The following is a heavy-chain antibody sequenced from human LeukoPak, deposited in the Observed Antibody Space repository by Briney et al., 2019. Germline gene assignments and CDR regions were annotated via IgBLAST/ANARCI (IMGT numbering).Heavy chain of an antibody. Sequence: ASVKVSCKTSGYTFTAYYMHWVRQAPGQGLEWMGWINPLSSGTTYAQKFQGRVTMTRDTSISTAYMELSRLRSDDTAVYYCARDHSNDFWSGSGPLYYMDVWGKGTTVTVSS. CDR1: GYTFTAYY. CDR3: ARDHSNDFWSGSGPLYYMDV. V-gene: IGHV1-2*02. D-gene: IGHD3-3*01. J-gene: IGHJ6*03. CDR2: INPLSSGT.